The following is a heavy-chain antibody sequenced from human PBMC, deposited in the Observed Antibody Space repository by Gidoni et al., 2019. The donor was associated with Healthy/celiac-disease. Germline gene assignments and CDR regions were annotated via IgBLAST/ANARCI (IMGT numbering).Heavy chain of an antibody. CDR1: GFTFSSYA. J-gene: IGHJ3*02. Sequence: QVQLVESGGGVVQPGRSLRLSCAASGFTFSSYAMDWVRQAPGKGLEWVAVIAYGGSNKYYADSVKGRFTISRDNSKNTLYLQMNSLRAEDTAVYYCARDDCSSTTCYYAFDIWGQGTMVTVSS. CDR2: IAYGGSNK. CDR3: ARDDCSSTTCYYAFDI. D-gene: IGHD2-2*01. V-gene: IGHV3-30-3*01.